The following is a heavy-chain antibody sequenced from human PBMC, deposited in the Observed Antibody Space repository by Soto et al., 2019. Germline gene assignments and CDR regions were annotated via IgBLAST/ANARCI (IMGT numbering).Heavy chain of an antibody. CDR2: INTSGGNS. Sequence: HLAQSGPEVKRPGASVKISCKASGFIFTDWFMHWVRQAPGQGTEWMGIINTSGGNSIYSQKFQDRVTMTRDTSTSTLYVELSSLTSADTAVYYCAKEGAIPGEVDAWGQGTLVTVSS. D-gene: IGHD2-21*01. J-gene: IGHJ1*01. CDR1: GFIFTDWF. CDR3: AKEGAIPGEVDA. V-gene: IGHV1-46*01.